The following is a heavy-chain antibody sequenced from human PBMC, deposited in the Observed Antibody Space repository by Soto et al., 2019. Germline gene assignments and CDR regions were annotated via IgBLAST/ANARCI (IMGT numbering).Heavy chain of an antibody. J-gene: IGHJ5*02. CDR3: ARRAPNPSYYDFWSAPTGGWFDP. V-gene: IGHV4-59*08. CDR2: IYYSGST. Sequence: SETLSLTCTVSGGSISSYYWSWIRQPPGKGLEWIGYIYYSGSTNYNPSLKSRVTISVDTSKNQFSLKLGSVTAADPAVYYCARRAPNPSYYDFWSAPTGGWFDPWGQGTLVTVSS. D-gene: IGHD3-3*01. CDR1: GGSISSYY.